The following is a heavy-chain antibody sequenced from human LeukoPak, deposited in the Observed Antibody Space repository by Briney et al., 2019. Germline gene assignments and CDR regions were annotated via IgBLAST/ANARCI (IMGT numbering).Heavy chain of an antibody. CDR2: IIPIFGTA. J-gene: IGHJ3*02. Sequence: IIPIFGTANYAQKFQGRVTITTDESTSTAYMELSSLRSEDTAVYYCARELPDIVAPDAFDIWGQGTMVTVSS. D-gene: IGHD5-12*01. V-gene: IGHV1-69*05. CDR3: ARELPDIVAPDAFDI.